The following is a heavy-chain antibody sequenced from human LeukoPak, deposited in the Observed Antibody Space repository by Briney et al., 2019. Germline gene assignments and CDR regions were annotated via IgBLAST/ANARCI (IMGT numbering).Heavy chain of an antibody. CDR2: VYHSGST. J-gene: IGHJ4*02. Sequence: SEPLSLTCAVSDYSISSHNYWGWIRHPPGKGLEWIGSVYHSGSTHYSPSLKSRVTISVDTSKNQFSLKLSSVTAADTAVYYCARNDSSGYFDYWGQGTLVTVSS. CDR1: DYSISSHNY. V-gene: IGHV4-38-2*01. CDR3: ARNDSSGYFDY. D-gene: IGHD3-22*01.